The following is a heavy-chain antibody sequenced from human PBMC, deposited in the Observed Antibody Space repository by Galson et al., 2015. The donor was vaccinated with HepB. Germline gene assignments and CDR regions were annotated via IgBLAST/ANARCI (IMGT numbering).Heavy chain of an antibody. D-gene: IGHD2-15*01. Sequence: SLRLSCAASGFTFGDYAMSWFRQAPGKGLEWVGFIRSKAYGGTTEYAASVKGRFTISRDDSKSISYLQMNSLKTEDTAVYYCTREDRGGYCSGGSCYGDYWGQGTLVTVSS. CDR1: GFTFGDYA. V-gene: IGHV3-49*03. J-gene: IGHJ4*02. CDR3: TREDRGGYCSGGSCYGDY. CDR2: IRSKAYGGTT.